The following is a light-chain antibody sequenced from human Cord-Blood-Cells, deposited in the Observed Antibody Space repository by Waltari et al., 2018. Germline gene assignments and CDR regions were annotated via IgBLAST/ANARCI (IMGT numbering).Light chain of an antibody. CDR3: NSRDSSGTVV. CDR2: GKN. V-gene: IGLV3-19*01. J-gene: IGLJ2*01. Sequence: SSELTQDPAVSVALGQTVRITCQGDSLRSYYASWYQQKPGQAPVLVIYGKNNRPSGIPDRFSGSSSGNPASLTITGAQAEDEADYYCNSRDSSGTVVFGGATKLTVL. CDR1: SLRSYY.